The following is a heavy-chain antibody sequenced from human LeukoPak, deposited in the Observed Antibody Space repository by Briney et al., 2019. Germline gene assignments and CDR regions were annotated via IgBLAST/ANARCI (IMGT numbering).Heavy chain of an antibody. CDR1: GFTFSNAW. Sequence: GGSLRLSCAASGFTFSNAWMSWVRQAPGKGLEWVGRTKSKTDGGTTDYAAPVKGRFTISRDDSKNTLYLQMNSLKTEDTAVYYCTTDPGWDIVVVPAAMDYYYYGMDVWGQGTTVTVSS. D-gene: IGHD2-2*01. J-gene: IGHJ6*02. CDR2: TKSKTDGGTT. V-gene: IGHV3-15*01. CDR3: TTDPGWDIVVVPAAMDYYYYGMDV.